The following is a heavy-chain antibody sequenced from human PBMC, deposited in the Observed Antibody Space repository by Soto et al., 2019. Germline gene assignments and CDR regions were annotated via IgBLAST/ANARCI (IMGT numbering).Heavy chain of an antibody. CDR1: GFTFSSYA. CDR3: AKDPTASSSWYSY. V-gene: IGHV3-23*01. D-gene: IGHD6-13*01. Sequence: GSLRLSCAASGFTFSSYAMSWVRQAPGKGLEWVSAISGSGGSTYYADSVKGRFAISRDNSKNTLYLQMNSLRAEDTAVYYCAKDPTASSSWYSYWGQGTLVTVSS. CDR2: ISGSGGST. J-gene: IGHJ4*02.